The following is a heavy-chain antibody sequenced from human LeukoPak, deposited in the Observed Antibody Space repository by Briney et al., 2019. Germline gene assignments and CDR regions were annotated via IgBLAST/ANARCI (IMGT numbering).Heavy chain of an antibody. D-gene: IGHD3-16*02. CDR1: RFTFGDYA. CDR2: IGGDGVST. V-gene: IGHV3-43*02. CDR3: AKTLRLGELSLYRPCDS. Sequence: PGGSLRLSCAASRFTFGDYAMHWVRQGPGKGLEWVSLIGGDGVSTYYADSVKGRFTISRDNGKNSLYLEMNSLSTEDTALYYCAKTLRLGELSLYRPCDSWGQGTLVTVSS. J-gene: IGHJ4*02.